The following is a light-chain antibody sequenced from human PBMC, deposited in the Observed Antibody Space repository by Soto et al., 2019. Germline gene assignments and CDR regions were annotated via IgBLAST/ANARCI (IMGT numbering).Light chain of an antibody. Sequence: DIQMTQSPSSLSASVGDRVTITCRASQPINKFLDWFQHKPGEAPKRLIYGASILQDGVPSRFSGSGSGTDYTLTISGLQTEDFGTYYCQQSHSVPWTFGQGTKVDIK. CDR2: GAS. J-gene: IGKJ1*01. CDR3: QQSHSVPWT. CDR1: QPINKF. V-gene: IGKV1-39*01.